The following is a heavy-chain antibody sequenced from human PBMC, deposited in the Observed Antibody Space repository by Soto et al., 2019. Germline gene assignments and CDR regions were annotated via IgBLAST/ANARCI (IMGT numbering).Heavy chain of an antibody. D-gene: IGHD6-6*01. V-gene: IGHV3-23*01. CDR2: ISGSGGST. Sequence: GGSLTLSSAASGFTFSSYAISWVRQAPGKGLEWVSAISGSGGSTYYADSVKGRFTISRDNSKNTLYLQMNSLRAEDTAVYYCAKDSSSSAFDYWGQETLVTVSS. J-gene: IGHJ4*02. CDR3: AKDSSSSAFDY. CDR1: GFTFSSYA.